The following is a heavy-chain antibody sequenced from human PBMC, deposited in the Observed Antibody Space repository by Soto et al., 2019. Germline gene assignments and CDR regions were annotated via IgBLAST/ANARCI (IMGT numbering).Heavy chain of an antibody. CDR1: GDSISTVDYF. D-gene: IGHD2-21*01. CDR3: ARGPYCLTGRCFPNWFDS. CDR2: IYKSTTT. J-gene: IGHJ5*01. V-gene: IGHV4-30-4*01. Sequence: KSSETLSLTCSVSGDSISTVDYFWAWIRQPPGQALEYIGYIYKSTTTYYNPSFESRVAISLDTSKSQFSLNVTSVTAADTAVYFCARGPYCLTGRCFPNWFDSWGQGTLVTVSS.